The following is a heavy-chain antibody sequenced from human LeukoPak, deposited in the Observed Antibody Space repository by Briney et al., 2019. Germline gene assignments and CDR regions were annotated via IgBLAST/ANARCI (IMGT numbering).Heavy chain of an antibody. CDR1: GFTFDDYA. V-gene: IGHV3-9*01. J-gene: IGHJ4*02. CDR2: ISWNSGSI. CDR3: ATETNGRHYDY. D-gene: IGHD1-14*01. Sequence: PGGSLRLSCAASGFTFDDYAMHWVRQAPGKGLEWVSGISWNSGSIVYADSVKGRFTISRDNAKNSLYLQMNSLRAEDTAVYYCATETNGRHYDYWGQGTLLTVSS.